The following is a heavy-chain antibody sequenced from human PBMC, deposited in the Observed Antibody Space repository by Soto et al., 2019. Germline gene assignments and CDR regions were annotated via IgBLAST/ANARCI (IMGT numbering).Heavy chain of an antibody. CDR2: IYYSGST. J-gene: IGHJ6*03. CDR3: ASTTPLRYFDWLSPSGDYYYMDV. Sequence: SETLSLTCTVSGGSISSGGYYWSWIRQHPGKGLEWIGYIYYSGSTYYNPSLKSRVTISVDTSKNQFSLKLSSVTAADTAVYYCASTTPLRYFDWLSPSGDYYYMDVWGKGTTVTVSS. D-gene: IGHD3-9*01. CDR1: GGSISSGGYY. V-gene: IGHV4-31*03.